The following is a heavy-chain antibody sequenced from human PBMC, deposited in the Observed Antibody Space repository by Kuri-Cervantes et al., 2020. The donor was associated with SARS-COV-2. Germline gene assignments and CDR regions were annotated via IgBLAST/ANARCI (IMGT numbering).Heavy chain of an antibody. Sequence: GESLKISCAASGFTFSSYAMHWVRQAPGKALEWVSSISGSGSYIYYADSVKGRFTISKESGENSLYLRMNSLRGDDTAVYYCARVAGEGPIYYYYMDVWGKGTTVTVSS. CDR2: ISGSGSYI. CDR1: GFTFSSYA. V-gene: IGHV3-21*01. J-gene: IGHJ6*03. CDR3: ARVAGEGPIYYYYMDV. D-gene: IGHD2-21*01.